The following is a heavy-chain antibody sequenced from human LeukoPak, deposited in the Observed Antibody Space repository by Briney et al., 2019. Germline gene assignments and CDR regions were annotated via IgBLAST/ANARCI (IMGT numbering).Heavy chain of an antibody. CDR2: ISGSGGST. J-gene: IGHJ4*02. Sequence: GGSLRLSCAASGFTFSSYAMSWVRQAPGKGLEWVSAISGSGGSTYYADSVKGRFTIPRDNSKNTLYLQMNSLRAEDTAVYYCAKTYCSSTSCLKGVDYWGQGTLVTVSS. CDR3: AKTYCSSTSCLKGVDY. CDR1: GFTFSSYA. V-gene: IGHV3-23*01. D-gene: IGHD2-2*01.